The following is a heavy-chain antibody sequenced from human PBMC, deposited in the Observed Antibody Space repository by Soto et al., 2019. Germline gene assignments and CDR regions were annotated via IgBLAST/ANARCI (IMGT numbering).Heavy chain of an antibody. V-gene: IGHV1-69*13. J-gene: IGHJ2*01. CDR2: IIPIFGTA. Sequence: ASVKVSCKASGGTFSSYAISWVRQAPGQGFEWMGGIIPIFGTANYAQKFQGRVTITADGSTSTAYMELSSLRSEDTAVYYCARVVTVVKSFHYWYFDLWGRGTLVTVSS. CDR3: ARVVTVVKSFHYWYFDL. D-gene: IGHD2-15*01. CDR1: GGTFSSYA.